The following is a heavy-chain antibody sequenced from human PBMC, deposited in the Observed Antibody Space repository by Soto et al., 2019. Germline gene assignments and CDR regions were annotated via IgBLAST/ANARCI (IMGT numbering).Heavy chain of an antibody. J-gene: IGHJ4*02. D-gene: IGHD5-18*01. V-gene: IGHV1-69*13. CDR2: IIPIFGTA. CDR3: ARDRGGTAMVFTYFDY. Sequence: ASVKVSCKASGGTFSSYAISWVRQAPGQGLEWMGGIIPIFGTANYAQKFQGRVTITADESTSTAYMELSSLRSEDTAVYYCARDRGGTAMVFTYFDYWGQGTLDTVSS. CDR1: GGTFSSYA.